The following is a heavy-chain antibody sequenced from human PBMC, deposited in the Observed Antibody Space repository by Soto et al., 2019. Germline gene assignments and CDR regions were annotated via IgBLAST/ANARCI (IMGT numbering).Heavy chain of an antibody. D-gene: IGHD3-10*01. CDR2: FYHSGST. CDR1: GSHIRGTDW. CDR3: ARDGSGSYRRFDY. Sequence: TLSLTSHFFGSHIRGTDWWCWVRQPPGKGLEWIGEFYHSGSTNYNPSLKSRVTISVDKSKNQFSLKLSSVTAADTAIYYCARDGSGSYRRFDYWGQG. V-gene: IGHV4-4*02. J-gene: IGHJ4*02.